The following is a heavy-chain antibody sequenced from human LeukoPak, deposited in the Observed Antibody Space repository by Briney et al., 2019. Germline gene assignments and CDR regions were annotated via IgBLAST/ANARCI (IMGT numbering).Heavy chain of an antibody. CDR2: IYYSGST. Sequence: PSETLSLTCTVSGGSISSGGYYWSWIRQHPGKGLEWIGYIYYSGSTSYNPSLKSRVTISVDTSKNQFSLKLNSVTAADTAVYYCVRRTSGSYSDYWGQGTLVTVSS. CDR1: GGSISSGGYY. V-gene: IGHV4-31*08. J-gene: IGHJ4*02. CDR3: VRRTSGSYSDY. D-gene: IGHD1-26*01.